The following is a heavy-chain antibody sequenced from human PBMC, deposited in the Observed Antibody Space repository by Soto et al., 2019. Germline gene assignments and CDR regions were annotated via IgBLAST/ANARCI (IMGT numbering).Heavy chain of an antibody. D-gene: IGHD2-8*01. CDR1: GFTFSNAW. CDR3: TKKKFVLRVYAIPKNFDS. CDR2: IKSKTDGGTT. Sequence: PGGSLRLSCASSGFTFSNAWMNLVRQAPGKGLEWVGRIKSKTDGGTTDYAAPVKGRFTISRDDSKNTLYLQMNSLKTEDTAVYYFTKKKFVLRVYAIPKNFDSGGQET. J-gene: IGHJ4*02. V-gene: IGHV3-15*07.